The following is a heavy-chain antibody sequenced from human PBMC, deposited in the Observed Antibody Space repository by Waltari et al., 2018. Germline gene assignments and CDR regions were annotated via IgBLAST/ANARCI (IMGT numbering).Heavy chain of an antibody. CDR2: IYYSGST. Sequence: QVQLQESGPGLVKPSETLSLTCTVSGGSISSYYWSWIRQPPGQGLEWIGYIYYSGSTNYNPSLKSRVTISVDTSKNQFSLKLSSVTAADTAVYYCARDYYDFWSGYPYYYGMDVWGQGTTVTVSS. CDR1: GGSISSYY. D-gene: IGHD3-3*01. CDR3: ARDYYDFWSGYPYYYGMDV. J-gene: IGHJ6*02. V-gene: IGHV4-59*01.